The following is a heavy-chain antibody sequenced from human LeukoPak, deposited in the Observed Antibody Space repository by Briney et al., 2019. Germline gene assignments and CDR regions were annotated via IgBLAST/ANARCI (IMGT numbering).Heavy chain of an antibody. Sequence: GESLKISCKGSGYSFSNYWIGWVRQMPGKGLEWMAIINPGNSDTKYNPAFQGQVTISADKSISTAYLQWGSLKASDSAMYYCARRSSSEFWGQGTPVTVSS. J-gene: IGHJ4*02. D-gene: IGHD6-6*01. V-gene: IGHV5-51*01. CDR2: INPGNSDT. CDR1: GYSFSNYW. CDR3: ARRSSSEF.